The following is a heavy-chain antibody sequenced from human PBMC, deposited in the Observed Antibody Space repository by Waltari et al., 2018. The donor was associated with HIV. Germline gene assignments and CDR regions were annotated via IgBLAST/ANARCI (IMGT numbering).Heavy chain of an antibody. Sequence: QVQLVQSGAEVKKPGASVKVSCKASGYTFSDYYMHWVRQAPGQGLEWMGWIKPNRGGTRYAEKFQGRVTMTRDTSISTAYMELSRLRFDDTAVYYCARVFRGTVNYFDSRLGHWGQGTLVTVSS. V-gene: IGHV1-2*02. CDR1: GYTFSDYY. CDR2: IKPNRGGT. D-gene: IGHD3-22*01. J-gene: IGHJ5*02. CDR3: ARVFRGTVNYFDSRLGH.